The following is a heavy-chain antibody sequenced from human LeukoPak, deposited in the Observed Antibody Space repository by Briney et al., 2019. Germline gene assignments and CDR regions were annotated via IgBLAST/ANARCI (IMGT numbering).Heavy chain of an antibody. CDR1: GFTFSSYW. CDR2: IKEDGSEM. J-gene: IGHJ4*02. D-gene: IGHD6-19*01. Sequence: GGSLRLSCAASGFTFSSYWMSWVRQAPGKGLEWVASIKEDGSEMYYVDSVKGRFTISRDNAKNSLYLQMNSLRAEDTAVYYCASFYSSGWEPLFDYWGQGTLVTVSS. V-gene: IGHV3-7*01. CDR3: ASFYSSGWEPLFDY.